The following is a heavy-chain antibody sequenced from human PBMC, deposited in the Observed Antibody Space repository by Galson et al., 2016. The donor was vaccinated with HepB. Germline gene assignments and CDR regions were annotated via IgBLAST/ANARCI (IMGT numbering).Heavy chain of an antibody. CDR1: GFTFSRYE. J-gene: IGHJ4*02. D-gene: IGHD6-13*01. CDR3: AGVEGLGSNWYRAPHFDS. V-gene: IGHV3-33*08. Sequence: SLRLSCAASGFTFSRYEMNWVRQAPGKGLEWVSVIWYDGSYKHYGDSVKGRFTISRDNSKNTLFLQMNSLRIEDTAVYYCAGVEGLGSNWYRAPHFDSWGQGTLVTVSS. CDR2: IWYDGSYK.